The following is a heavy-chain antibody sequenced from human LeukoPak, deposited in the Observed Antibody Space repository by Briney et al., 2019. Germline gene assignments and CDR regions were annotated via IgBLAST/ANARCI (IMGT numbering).Heavy chain of an antibody. D-gene: IGHD5-18*01. Sequence: SGGSLRLSCAASGFTFSSYSMNWVCQAPGKGLEWVSSISSSSSYIYYADSVKGRFTISRDNAKNSLYLQMNSLRAEDTAVYYCASLGDVDTAMATPPNWFDPWGQGTLVTVSS. CDR1: GFTFSSYS. CDR3: ASLGDVDTAMATPPNWFDP. V-gene: IGHV3-21*01. J-gene: IGHJ5*02. CDR2: ISSSSSYI.